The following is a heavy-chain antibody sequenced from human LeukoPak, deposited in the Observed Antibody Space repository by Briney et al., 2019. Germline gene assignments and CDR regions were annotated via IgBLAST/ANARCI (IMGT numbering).Heavy chain of an antibody. CDR2: IYHSGST. D-gene: IGHD1-7*01. CDR3: AREELGTACFDS. CDR1: SGSISSGAYY. Sequence: SETLSLTCTVSSGSISSGAYYWGWSRQPPGKGLEWDGSIYHSGSTFYNPSLKGRVTISVDTSKNQFYLKLTSVTAADTAVFFCAREELGTACFDSWGQGTLVTVSS. J-gene: IGHJ4*02. V-gene: IGHV4-39*07.